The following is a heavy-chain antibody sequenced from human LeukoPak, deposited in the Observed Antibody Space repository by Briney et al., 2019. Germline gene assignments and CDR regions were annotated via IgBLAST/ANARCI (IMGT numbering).Heavy chain of an antibody. V-gene: IGHV3-11*04. Sequence: GGSLRLSCAASGFTFSDYYMSWIRQAPGKGLEWVSYISSSGSTIYYADSVKGRFTISRDNAKNSLYLQMNSLRAEDTAVYYCARVSQGSGSYYYYYYMDVWGKGTTVTVSS. D-gene: IGHD3-10*01. CDR1: GFTFSDYY. J-gene: IGHJ6*03. CDR3: ARVSQGSGSYYYYYYMDV. CDR2: ISSSGSTI.